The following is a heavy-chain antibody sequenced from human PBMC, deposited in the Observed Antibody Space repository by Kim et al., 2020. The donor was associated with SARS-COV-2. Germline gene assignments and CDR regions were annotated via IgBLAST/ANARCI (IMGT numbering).Heavy chain of an antibody. J-gene: IGHJ3*02. CDR1: GYEFSTYW. CDR3: ARKMGQDGFDI. Sequence: GESLKISCQSSGYEFSTYWIGWVRQMPGKGLECMGIVYPDDSETKYSPSFEGQVTISADKSANTAYLQWRTLKASDTAIYYCARKMGQDGFDIWGQGTFVTVSA. V-gene: IGHV5-51*01. D-gene: IGHD2-8*01. CDR2: VYPDDSET.